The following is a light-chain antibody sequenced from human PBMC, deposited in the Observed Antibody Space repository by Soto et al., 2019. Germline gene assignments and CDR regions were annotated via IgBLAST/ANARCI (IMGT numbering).Light chain of an antibody. CDR1: QSVSSN. CDR2: GAS. J-gene: IGKJ2*01. V-gene: IGKV3-15*01. Sequence: EIVMTQSPATLSVSPGERATLSCRASQSVSSNLAWYQQKPGQAPRLLIYGASTRATGIPARFSGSGSVTEFTLTISSLQSEDFAVYYCQQYNSWPPYTFGEGTKLEIK. CDR3: QQYNSWPPYT.